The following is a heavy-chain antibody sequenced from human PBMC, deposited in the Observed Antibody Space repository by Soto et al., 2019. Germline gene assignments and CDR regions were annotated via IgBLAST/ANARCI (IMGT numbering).Heavy chain of an antibody. CDR2: IYYSGST. D-gene: IGHD2-21*02. V-gene: IGHV4-31*03. J-gene: IGHJ5*02. CDR1: GGSISSGGYY. CDR3: ARDACGGDCYSPCWFDP. Sequence: QVQLQESGPGLVKPSQTLSLTCTVSGGSISSGGYYWSWIRQHPGKGLEWIGYIYYSGSTYYNPSLRSRVTLSVGTSKNPFSLKLRSVTAADTAVDYCARDACGGDCYSPCWFDPWGQGTLVTVSS.